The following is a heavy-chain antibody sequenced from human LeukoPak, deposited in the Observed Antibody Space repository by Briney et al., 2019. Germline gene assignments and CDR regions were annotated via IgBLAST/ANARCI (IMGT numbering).Heavy chain of an antibody. J-gene: IGHJ3*01. CDR1: GFTFSSYS. Sequence: GGSLRLSCSASGFTFSSYSMNWVRQAPGKVLEWVSSISSSSSYIYYADSVKGRFTISRDNAKNSLYLQMNSLRAEDTAVYYCAKDRGGSSELGDAFDVWGQGTMVRVSS. CDR3: AKDRGGSSELGDAFDV. CDR2: ISSSSSYI. D-gene: IGHD1-26*01. V-gene: IGHV3-21*01.